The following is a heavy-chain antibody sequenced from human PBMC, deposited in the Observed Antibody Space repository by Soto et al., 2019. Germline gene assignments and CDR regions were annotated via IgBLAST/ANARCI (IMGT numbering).Heavy chain of an antibody. D-gene: IGHD2-8*02. V-gene: IGHV4-34*01. Sequence: PSETLSLTCAVDGGSFSGYYWTWIRQPPGTGLEWIGEINHSGSTNYNPSLKSRVTISVDTSKNQFSLKLTSVPAADTAVYYCARDKITGIFDYWGQGTLVTVSS. J-gene: IGHJ4*02. CDR2: INHSGST. CDR3: ARDKITGIFDY. CDR1: GGSFSGYY.